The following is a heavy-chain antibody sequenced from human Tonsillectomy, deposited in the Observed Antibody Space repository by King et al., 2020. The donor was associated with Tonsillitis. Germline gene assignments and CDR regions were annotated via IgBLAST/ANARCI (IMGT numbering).Heavy chain of an antibody. CDR3: AKLGGVVVTAIGY. Sequence: VQLVESGGGLVQPGGSLRLSCAASVFTFSSYAMSWVRQAPGKGLEWVSDISGSGGSTFYADSVKGRFTISRDNSKNTLYLQMNRRRAEDTAVYYCAKLGGVVVTAIGYWGQGTLVTVSS. D-gene: IGHD2-21*02. CDR1: VFTFSSYA. V-gene: IGHV3-23*04. J-gene: IGHJ4*02. CDR2: ISGSGGST.